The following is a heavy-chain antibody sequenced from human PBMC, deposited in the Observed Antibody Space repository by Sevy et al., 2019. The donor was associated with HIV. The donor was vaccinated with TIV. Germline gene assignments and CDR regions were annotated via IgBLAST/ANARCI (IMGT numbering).Heavy chain of an antibody. CDR2: INAYNGNT. J-gene: IGHJ4*02. D-gene: IGHD4-17*01. Sequence: ASMKVSCKASGYTFTSYGISWVRQAPGQGLEWMGWINAYNGNTNYAQKLQGRVTMTTDTSTSTAYMALRSLRSDDTAVYYCARGLFTVTTGYYFDYWGQGTLVTVSS. V-gene: IGHV1-18*01. CDR3: ARGLFTVTTGYYFDY. CDR1: GYTFTSYG.